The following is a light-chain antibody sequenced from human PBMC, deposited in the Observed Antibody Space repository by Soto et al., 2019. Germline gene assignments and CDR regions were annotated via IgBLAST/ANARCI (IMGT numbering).Light chain of an antibody. CDR2: SAS. Sequence: PGESATLSCRASQTVSITYLTWYQQKPGQAPRLLIYSASTRATGIPAKFSGSGSGTEFTLTISSLQSEDFAVYYCQQYNKWPQTFGQGTKVDIK. CDR3: QQYNKWPQT. CDR1: QTVSITY. V-gene: IGKV3-15*01. J-gene: IGKJ1*01.